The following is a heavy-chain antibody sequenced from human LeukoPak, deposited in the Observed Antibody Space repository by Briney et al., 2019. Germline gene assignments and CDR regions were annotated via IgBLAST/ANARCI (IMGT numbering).Heavy chain of an antibody. Sequence: GGSLRLSCAASEFTFSSYAMHWVRQAPGKGLEWLAVISYDGSNKYYADSVKGRFTISRDNSKNSLYLQMNSLRAEDTAVYYCARALWFGELSWFDYWGQGTLVTVSS. CDR1: EFTFSSYA. V-gene: IGHV3-30*04. D-gene: IGHD3-10*01. CDR2: ISYDGSNK. J-gene: IGHJ4*02. CDR3: ARALWFGELSWFDY.